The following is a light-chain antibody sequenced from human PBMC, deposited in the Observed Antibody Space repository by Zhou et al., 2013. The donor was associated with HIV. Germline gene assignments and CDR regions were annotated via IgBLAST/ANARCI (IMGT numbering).Light chain of an antibody. CDR2: AAS. Sequence: DIQMTQSPASLSASVGDRVIITCRASQGIRNYLAWYQQKPGKVPKLLIYAASTLQSEVPSRFSGSGSGTDFTLTISSLQPEDVATYYCQKYNSAPWTFGQGTKVEIK. V-gene: IGKV1-27*01. CDR1: QGIRNY. J-gene: IGKJ1*01. CDR3: QKYNSAPWT.